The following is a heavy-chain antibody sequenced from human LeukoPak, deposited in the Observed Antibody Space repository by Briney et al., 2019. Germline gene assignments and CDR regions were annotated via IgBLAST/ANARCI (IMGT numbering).Heavy chain of an antibody. Sequence: SQTLSLTCTVSGGSIGSGGYYWSWIRQHPGKGLEWIGYIYYSGSTYYNPSLKSRVTISVDTSKNQFSLKLSSVTAADTAVYYCARSYGTGAPLGYWGQGTLVTVSS. V-gene: IGHV4-31*03. J-gene: IGHJ4*02. CDR3: ARSYGTGAPLGY. CDR2: IYYSGST. CDR1: GGSIGSGGYY. D-gene: IGHD1-26*01.